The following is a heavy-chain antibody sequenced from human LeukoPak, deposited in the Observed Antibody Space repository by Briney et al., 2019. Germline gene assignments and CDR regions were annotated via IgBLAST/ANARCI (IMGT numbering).Heavy chain of an antibody. V-gene: IGHV3-74*03. CDR2: IKSDGSST. CDR3: ARISTMVRHY. CDR1: GFTFRSYW. J-gene: IGHJ4*02. D-gene: IGHD3-10*01. Sequence: GGSLRLSCAVSGFTFRSYWMHWVRQAPGKGLVWVSSIKSDGSSTTYADSVKGRFTISRDNAENTLYLQMNSLSVEDTAVYYCARISTMVRHYWGQGTLVTVSS.